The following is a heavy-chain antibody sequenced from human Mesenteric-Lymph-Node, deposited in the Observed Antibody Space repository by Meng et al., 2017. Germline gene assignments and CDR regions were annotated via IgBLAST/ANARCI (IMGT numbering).Heavy chain of an antibody. CDR3: ARGSSDYYNWFDP. J-gene: IGHJ5*02. CDR2: INHSGST. CDR1: GGSFSGHY. D-gene: IGHD3-22*01. V-gene: IGHV4-34*02. Sequence: QVQLQLWGAGLLKPAETLSLTCAVYGGSFSGHYWSWIRQPPGKGLEWIGEINHSGSTNYNPSLKSRVTISVDTSKNQFSLKVSSVTAADTAVYYCARGSSDYYNWFDPWGQGTLVTVSS.